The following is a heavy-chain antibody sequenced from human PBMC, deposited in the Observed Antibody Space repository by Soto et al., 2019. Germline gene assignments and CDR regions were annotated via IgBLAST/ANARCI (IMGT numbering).Heavy chain of an antibody. CDR3: ARRYCSGGSCYNYGMDV. Sequence: QVQLQESGPGLVKPSETLSLTCTVSSGSISTYYWSWIRQPAGKGLEWIGRIYTSGSTNYNPSLKSRVTMSVDTSKNQFSLKLSSVTAADTAVYYCARRYCSGGSCYNYGMDVWGQGTTVTVSS. CDR2: IYTSGST. D-gene: IGHD2-15*01. CDR1: SGSISTYY. J-gene: IGHJ6*02. V-gene: IGHV4-4*07.